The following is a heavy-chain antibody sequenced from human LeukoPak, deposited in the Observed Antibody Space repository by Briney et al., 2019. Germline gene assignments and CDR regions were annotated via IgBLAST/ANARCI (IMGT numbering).Heavy chain of an antibody. CDR2: IWYDGSNK. CDR3: ARNPYYYGSGRFDS. CDR1: GFTFSSYG. J-gene: IGHJ4*02. D-gene: IGHD3-10*01. V-gene: IGHV3-33*01. Sequence: PGGSLRLSCAASGFTFSSYGMHWVRQAPGKGLEWVAVIWYDGSNKYYADSVKGRFTISRDNSKNTLYLQMNSLRAEDTAVYYCARNPYYYGSGRFDSWGQGALVTVSS.